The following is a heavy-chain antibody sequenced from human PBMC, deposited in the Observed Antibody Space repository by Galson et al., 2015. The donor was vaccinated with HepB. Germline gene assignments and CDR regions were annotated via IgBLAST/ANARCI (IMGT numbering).Heavy chain of an antibody. V-gene: IGHV3-23*01. CDR1: GFTFSNHD. J-gene: IGHJ3*02. CDR3: ARGMDYNGFSSHGALGPAVGFDI. CDR2: ISTSGRST. Sequence: SLRLSCAASGFTFSNHDMNWVRQAPGKGLEWVSGISTSGRSTIYADSVEGRLTISRDNSKNTLFLQVNSLRAEDTATYYCARGMDYNGFSSHGALGPAVGFDIWSQGTMVTGSS. D-gene: IGHD5-12*01.